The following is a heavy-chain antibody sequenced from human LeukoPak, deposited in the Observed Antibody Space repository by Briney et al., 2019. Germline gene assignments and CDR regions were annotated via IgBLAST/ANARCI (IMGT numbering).Heavy chain of an antibody. V-gene: IGHV4-31*03. CDR2: IYYSGST. D-gene: IGHD3-22*01. Sequence: SKTLSLTCTVSGGSISSGGYYWSWIRQHPGKGLEWIVYIYYSGSTYYNPSLKSRVTISVDTSKNQFSLKLSSVTAADTAVYYCARKTYYYDSSGYFLFDYWGQGTLVTVSS. CDR1: GGSISSGGYY. CDR3: ARKTYYYDSSGYFLFDY. J-gene: IGHJ4*02.